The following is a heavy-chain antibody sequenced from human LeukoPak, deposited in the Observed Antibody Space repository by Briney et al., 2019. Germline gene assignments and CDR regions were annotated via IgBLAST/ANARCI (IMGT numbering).Heavy chain of an antibody. CDR2: IKQEGSDK. CDR1: GFTFSSYW. V-gene: IGHV3-7*01. D-gene: IGHD2-15*01. J-gene: IGHJ4*02. Sequence: GGSLRLSWAASGFTFSSYWMTWVRQAPGKGREWVANIKQEGSDKYYFDSVKGRFTISRDNAKKTLYLQMNSLRVEGTAVYYCARRYCSGGSCYQYFDFWGQGTLVTVSS. CDR3: ARRYCSGGSCYQYFDF.